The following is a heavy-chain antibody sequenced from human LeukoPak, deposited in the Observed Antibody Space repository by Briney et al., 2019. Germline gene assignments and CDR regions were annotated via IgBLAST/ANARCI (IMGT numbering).Heavy chain of an antibody. CDR3: ARWDYYGSGNYYSSFDY. Sequence: KPSETLSLTCTVSGVSVSSDDYYWSWIRQTPGKGLEYIGYIYKSGSTHYNPSLKSRITISLDTSKNQFSLRLNSVTAADTAVYYCARWDYYGSGNYYSSFDYWGQGTLVTVSS. CDR2: IYKSGST. V-gene: IGHV4-30-4*08. D-gene: IGHD3-10*01. CDR1: GVSVSSDDYY. J-gene: IGHJ4*02.